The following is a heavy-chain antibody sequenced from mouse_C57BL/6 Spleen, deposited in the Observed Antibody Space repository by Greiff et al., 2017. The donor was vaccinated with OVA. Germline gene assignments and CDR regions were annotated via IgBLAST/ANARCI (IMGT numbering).Heavy chain of an antibody. CDR1: GFTFSDYG. J-gene: IGHJ2*01. CDR2: ISSGSSTI. D-gene: IGHD2-4*01. Sequence: DVMLVESGGGLVKPGGSLKLSCAASGFTFSDYGMHWVRQAPEKGLEWVAYISSGSSTIYYADTVKGRFTISRDNAKNTLFLQMTSLRSEDTAMYYCAGVYDYDPFDYWAKAPLSQSPQ. V-gene: IGHV5-17*01. CDR3: AGVYDYDPFDY.